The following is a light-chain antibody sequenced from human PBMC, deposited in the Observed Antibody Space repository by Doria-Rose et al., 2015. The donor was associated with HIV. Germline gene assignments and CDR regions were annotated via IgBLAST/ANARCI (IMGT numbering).Light chain of an antibody. J-gene: IGKJ1*01. V-gene: IGKV3-20*01. CDR3: HQYGTSWM. CDR2: DGS. CDR1: QSFSSTY. Sequence: EIVMTQSPGTLSLSPGERATLSCRASQSFSSTYLAWYQQKPGQAPSLLIYDGSTRATGIPDRFSASGSGTDFTLTINRLEPEDFARYYCHQYGTSWMFGQGTKVEI.